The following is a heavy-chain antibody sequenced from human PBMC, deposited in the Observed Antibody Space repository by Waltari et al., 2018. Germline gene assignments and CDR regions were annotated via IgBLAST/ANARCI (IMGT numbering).Heavy chain of an antibody. V-gene: IGHV4-59*01. Sequence: QVQLQESGPGLVKPSETLSLTCPVSGGSISSYYWSWIRQPPGKGLEWIGYIYYSGSTNYNPSLKSRVTISVDTSKNQFSLKLSSVTAADTAVYYCARDNYSSSSVYSDAFDIWGQGTMVTVSS. D-gene: IGHD6-6*01. CDR3: ARDNYSSSSVYSDAFDI. CDR1: GGSISSYY. J-gene: IGHJ3*02. CDR2: IYYSGST.